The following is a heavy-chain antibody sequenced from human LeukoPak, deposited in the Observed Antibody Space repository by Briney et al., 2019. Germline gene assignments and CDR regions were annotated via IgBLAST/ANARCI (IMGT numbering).Heavy chain of an antibody. CDR1: GFTFNDYS. J-gene: IGHJ6*03. CDR3: ARDYCANGVCPFFYYYYMDV. D-gene: IGHD2-8*01. V-gene: IGHV3-21*01. Sequence: GGSLRLSCAASGFTFNDYSVNWVRQAPGKGLEWVSSISSSIPFRYYADSVKGRFTISRDNAKNSVYLQMNSLTAEDTAVYYCARDYCANGVCPFFYYYYMDVWGKGTTVTVSS. CDR2: ISSSIPFR.